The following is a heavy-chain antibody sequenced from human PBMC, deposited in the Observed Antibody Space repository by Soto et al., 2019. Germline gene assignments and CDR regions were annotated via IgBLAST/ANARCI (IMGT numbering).Heavy chain of an antibody. Sequence: QVQLVESGGGVVQPGRSLRLSCAASGFTFSSYGMHWVRQAPGKGLEWVAGISNDGSNKYYADAVKGRFTISKDNSQNTLYLQMNSLRAEDTAVYYCAKGTSGYDLYYFAYWGQGTLVTVSS. CDR1: GFTFSSYG. J-gene: IGHJ4*02. D-gene: IGHD5-12*01. CDR2: ISNDGSNK. CDR3: AKGTSGYDLYYFAY. V-gene: IGHV3-30*18.